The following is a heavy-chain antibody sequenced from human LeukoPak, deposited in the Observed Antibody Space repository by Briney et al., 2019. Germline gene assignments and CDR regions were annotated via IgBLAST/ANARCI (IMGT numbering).Heavy chain of an antibody. CDR3: ARDMSFSTCGWYGELDN. Sequence: GGSLRLSCAVSGFIFDDFWMSWVRQAPGKGLEWVANIKQDGSGMYYVDSVKGRFTISRDNAKNSLFLQMNSLRVEDTALYYCARDMSFSTCGWYGELDNWGQGTLVTVSS. V-gene: IGHV3-7*05. J-gene: IGHJ4*02. CDR1: GFIFDDFW. CDR2: IKQDGSGM. D-gene: IGHD6-19*01.